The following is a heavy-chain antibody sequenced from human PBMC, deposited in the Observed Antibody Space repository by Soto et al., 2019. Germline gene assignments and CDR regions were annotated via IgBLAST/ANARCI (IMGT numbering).Heavy chain of an antibody. CDR3: ARGDDYVWGSYRYTGWSFDY. CDR2: TYYRSKWYN. D-gene: IGHD3-16*02. J-gene: IGHJ4*02. Sequence: SQTLSLTCAISGESVSSNSAAWNWIRQSPSRGLEWLGRTYYRSKWYNDYAVSVKSRITINPDTSKNQFSLQLNSVTPEDTAVYYCARGDDYVWGSYRYTGWSFDYWGQGTLVTVSS. V-gene: IGHV6-1*01. CDR1: GESVSSNSAA.